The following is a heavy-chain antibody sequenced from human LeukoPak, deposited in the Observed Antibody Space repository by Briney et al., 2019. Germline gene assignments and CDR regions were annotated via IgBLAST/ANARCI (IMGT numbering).Heavy chain of an antibody. V-gene: IGHV3-7*01. CDR2: IKQDGSEK. Sequence: TGGSLRLSRAASGFPYSRYWMSWVRHAPGKGLEWVANIKQDGSEKYYVDSVKGPFTISRDNAKNSLYLQMNSLRAEDTAVYYCASPFGYWGQGTPVTVSS. J-gene: IGHJ4*02. CDR3: ASPFGY. CDR1: GFPYSRYW.